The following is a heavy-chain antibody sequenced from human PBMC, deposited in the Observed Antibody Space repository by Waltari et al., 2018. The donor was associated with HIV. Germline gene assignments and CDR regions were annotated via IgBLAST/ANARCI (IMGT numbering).Heavy chain of an antibody. CDR1: GGSFSGYY. CDR3: ARGRRYNSGHPLDY. J-gene: IGHJ4*02. Sequence: QVQLQQWGAGLLKSSETLSLTCAVYGGSFSGYYWSWIRQPPGKGLEWVGEINHVGSTNYNPSLKSRVTMSVETSKNQFSLKLSSMTAADTAVYYCARGRRYNSGHPLDYWGQGTLVTVSS. D-gene: IGHD6-19*01. V-gene: IGHV4-34*01. CDR2: INHVGST.